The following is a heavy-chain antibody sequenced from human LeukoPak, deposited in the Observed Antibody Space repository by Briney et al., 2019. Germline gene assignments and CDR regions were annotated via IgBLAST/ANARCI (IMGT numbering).Heavy chain of an antibody. J-gene: IGHJ4*02. D-gene: IGHD6-6*01. Sequence: SVKVSCKASGYTFTSYGISWVRQAPGQGLEWMGRIIPIFGTANYAQKFQGRVTITTDESTSTAYMELSSLRSEDTAVYYCARDGGIAAPSGPNFDYWGQGTLVTVSS. CDR2: IIPIFGTA. CDR3: ARDGGIAAPSGPNFDY. V-gene: IGHV1-69*05. CDR1: GYTFTSYG.